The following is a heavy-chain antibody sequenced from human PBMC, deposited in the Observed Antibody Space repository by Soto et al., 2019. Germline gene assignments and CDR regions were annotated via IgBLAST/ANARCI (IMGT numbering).Heavy chain of an antibody. V-gene: IGHV3-30*18. Sequence: QVQLVESGGGDVQPGRSLTISCAASGFTFSTYGMHWVRQTPGKGLEWVAVISYDGTNKFYSDSGKGRFTISRDNFKNTLTLEMNSVRADDTAVYSCAKDLQSYGDYDYYCYGMDVWRLGSRGTVS. D-gene: IGHD4-17*01. CDR2: ISYDGTNK. J-gene: IGHJ6*02. CDR1: GFTFSTYG. CDR3: AKDLQSYGDYDYYCYGMDV.